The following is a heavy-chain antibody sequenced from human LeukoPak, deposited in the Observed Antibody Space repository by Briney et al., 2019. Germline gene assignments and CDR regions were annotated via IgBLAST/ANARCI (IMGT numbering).Heavy chain of an antibody. CDR2: IKEDGSAK. V-gene: IGHV3-7*01. CDR1: GLTFSNYW. J-gene: IGHJ6*03. Sequence: PGGSLRLSCAASGLTFSNYWMSWVRQAPGKGLEWVANIKEDGSAKYYVDSVKGRFTISRDNAKNSLYLQMNSLRAEDTAVYYCATEVYYYMDVWGKGTTLTVSS. CDR3: ATEVYYYMDV.